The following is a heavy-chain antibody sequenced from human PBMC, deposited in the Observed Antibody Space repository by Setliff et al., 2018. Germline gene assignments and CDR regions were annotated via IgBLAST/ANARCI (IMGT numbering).Heavy chain of an antibody. V-gene: IGHV3-74*01. CDR2: INPDGSTT. Sequence: GGSLRLSCAASGFTFSSYWMHWVRQAPGKGLVWVSRINPDGSTTTYADSVKGRFTISSDNSKNTLYLQMNSLRAEDTAVYYCAKNGFGVVALGVNNWFDPWGQGTLVTVSS. CDR3: AKNGFGVVALGVNNWFDP. J-gene: IGHJ5*02. CDR1: GFTFSSYW. D-gene: IGHD3-10*01.